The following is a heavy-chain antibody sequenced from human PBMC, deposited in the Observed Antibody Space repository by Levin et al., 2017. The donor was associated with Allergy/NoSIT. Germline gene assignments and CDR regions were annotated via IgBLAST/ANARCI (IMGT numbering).Heavy chain of an antibody. D-gene: IGHD3-16*01. Sequence: TLSLTCTVSGDSISSRSDYWGWIRQPPGKGLEWIASIYYSGSNYYNPSLRSRVTISVDTSKNQFSLKLSSVTAADTAVYYCARQRASGNPFDIWGQGTMVTVSS. J-gene: IGHJ3*02. V-gene: IGHV4-39*01. CDR1: GDSISSRSDY. CDR3: ARQRASGNPFDI. CDR2: IYYSGSN.